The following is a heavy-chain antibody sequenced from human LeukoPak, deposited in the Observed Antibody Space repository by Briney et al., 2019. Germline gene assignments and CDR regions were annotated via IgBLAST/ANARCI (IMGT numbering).Heavy chain of an antibody. CDR1: GFTFNNYG. J-gene: IGHJ6*02. CDR2: IWYGGSNK. Sequence: GGSLRLSCAASGFTFNNYGMHWVRQAPGKGLEWMALIWYGGSNKYYADSVKGRFTISRDNSKNTLYLQMNSLRAEDTAVYYCSREYFDWSRNYYYGMDVWGQGTTVTVSS. V-gene: IGHV3-33*01. D-gene: IGHD3-9*01. CDR3: SREYFDWSRNYYYGMDV.